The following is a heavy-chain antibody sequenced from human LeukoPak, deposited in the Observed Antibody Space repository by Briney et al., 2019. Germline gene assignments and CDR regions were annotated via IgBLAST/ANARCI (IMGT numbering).Heavy chain of an antibody. J-gene: IGHJ3*02. Sequence: GGSLRLSCAASGFTVSSYSMNWVRQAPGKGLEWVSSISSSSSYIYYADSVKGRFTISRDNAKNSLYLQMNSLRAEDTAVYYCARGLGVSEESFDIWGQGTMVTVSS. V-gene: IGHV3-21*01. D-gene: IGHD3-10*01. CDR2: ISSSSSYI. CDR1: GFTVSSYS. CDR3: ARGLGVSEESFDI.